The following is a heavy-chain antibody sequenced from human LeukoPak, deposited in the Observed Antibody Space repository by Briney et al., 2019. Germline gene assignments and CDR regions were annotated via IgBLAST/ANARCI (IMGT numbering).Heavy chain of an antibody. CDR1: GFTFRSNW. D-gene: IGHD3-22*01. CDR2: IRGDGSEK. Sequence: PGGSLRLSCAASGFTFRSNWMSWVRPVPGKGLEWVANIRGDGSEKYYVDSVKGRFTISRDNVKNSLYLQMNSLRAEDTAVYYCARDRGWNCFDSWGQGTLVTVSS. CDR3: ARDRGWNCFDS. J-gene: IGHJ4*02. V-gene: IGHV3-7*01.